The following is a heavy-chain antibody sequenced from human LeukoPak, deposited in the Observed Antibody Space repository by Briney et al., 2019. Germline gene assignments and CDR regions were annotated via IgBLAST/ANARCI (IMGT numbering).Heavy chain of an antibody. Sequence: PSETLSLTCTVSGYSISSGYYWGWIRQPPGKGLEWIGSIYHSGSTYYNPSLKSRVTISVDTSKNQHSLILSSVTAADTAVYYCATDHEQQPGFDYWGQGTLVTVSS. CDR2: IYHSGST. CDR3: ATDHEQQPGFDY. D-gene: IGHD6-13*01. CDR1: GYSISSGYY. J-gene: IGHJ4*02. V-gene: IGHV4-38-2*02.